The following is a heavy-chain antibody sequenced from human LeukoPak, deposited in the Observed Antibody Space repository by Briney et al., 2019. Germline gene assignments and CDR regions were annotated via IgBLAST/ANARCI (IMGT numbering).Heavy chain of an antibody. Sequence: GESLKISCKASGYNFTSYWIDWVRQMPGKGLQWMGIIYPGDSDTRYSPSFQGQVTISADKSISTAYLQWGSLKASDTAMYYCARQHGDYGYYYYMDVWGKGTTVTVSS. D-gene: IGHD4-17*01. V-gene: IGHV5-51*01. J-gene: IGHJ6*03. CDR2: IYPGDSDT. CDR1: GYNFTSYW. CDR3: ARQHGDYGYYYYMDV.